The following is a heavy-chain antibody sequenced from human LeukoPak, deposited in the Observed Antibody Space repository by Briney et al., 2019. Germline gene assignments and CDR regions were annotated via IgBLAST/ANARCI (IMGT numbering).Heavy chain of an antibody. CDR1: GGSISNYY. CDR3: ARPITVTTAGYGY. Sequence: SETLSLTCTVSGGSISNYYWSWIRQSPEKGLEWIGYVYYSGTTNYNPSLKSRVTISADTSKNQFSLKLSSVTAADTAVYYCARPITVTTAGYGYWGQGTLVTVSS. D-gene: IGHD4-17*01. J-gene: IGHJ4*02. CDR2: VYYSGTT. V-gene: IGHV4-59*12.